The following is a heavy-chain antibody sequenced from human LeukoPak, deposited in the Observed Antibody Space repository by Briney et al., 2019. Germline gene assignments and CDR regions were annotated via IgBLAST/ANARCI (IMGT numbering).Heavy chain of an antibody. D-gene: IGHD6-19*01. Sequence: SETLSLTCTVSGGSISSSSYSWGWIRQPPGKGLEWIGSIYYSGDTYYNPSLKSRRVTISVDTSKNRFSLRLSSVTAADTAVYYCARHQWHYYYYMGVWGKGSTVTVSS. CDR2: IYYSGDT. CDR3: ARHQWHYYYYMGV. CDR1: GGSISSSSYS. V-gene: IGHV4-39*01. J-gene: IGHJ6*03.